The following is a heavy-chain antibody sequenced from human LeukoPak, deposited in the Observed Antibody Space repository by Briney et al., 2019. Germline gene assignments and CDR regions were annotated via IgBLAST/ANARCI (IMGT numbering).Heavy chain of an antibody. D-gene: IGHD4-17*01. CDR3: AREETRATVTTATWFDP. V-gene: IGHV1-18*01. Sequence: GASVKVSCKASGYTFTSYGISWVRQAPGQGPEWMGWISAYNGNTNYAQKLQGRVTMTTDTSTSTAYMELRSLRSDDTAVYYCAREETRATVTTATWFDPWGQGTLVTVSS. CDR2: ISAYNGNT. J-gene: IGHJ5*02. CDR1: GYTFTSYG.